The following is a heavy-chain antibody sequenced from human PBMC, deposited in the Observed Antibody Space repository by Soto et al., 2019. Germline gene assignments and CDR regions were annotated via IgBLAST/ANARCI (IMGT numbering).Heavy chain of an antibody. CDR1: GITLSDYY. Sequence: ARSLGLYCAASGITLSDYYMSWIRQAPGKGLEWVAVIWYDGSNKNYADPVKGRFTISRHNAKNTLFLQMNSLRAEDTAVDYCASSGGWGQGTRVTVSS. CDR2: IWYDGSNK. V-gene: IGHV3-33*08. CDR3: ASSGG. D-gene: IGHD1-26*01. J-gene: IGHJ4*02.